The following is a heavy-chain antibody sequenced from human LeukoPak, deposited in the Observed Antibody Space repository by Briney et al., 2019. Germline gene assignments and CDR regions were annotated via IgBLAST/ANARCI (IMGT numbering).Heavy chain of an antibody. J-gene: IGHJ4*02. CDR1: GGSISSSSYY. V-gene: IGHV4-39*07. CDR3: AGYDSSGYYYEDY. D-gene: IGHD3-22*01. CDR2: IYYSGST. Sequence: SETLSLTCTVSGGSISSSSYYWGWIRQPPGKGLEWIGSIYYSGSTYYNPSLKSRVTISVDTSKNQFSLKLSSVTAADTAVYYCAGYDSSGYYYEDYWGQGTLVTVSS.